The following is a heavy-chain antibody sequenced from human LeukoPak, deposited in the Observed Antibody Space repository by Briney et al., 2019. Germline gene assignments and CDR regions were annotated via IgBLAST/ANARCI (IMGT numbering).Heavy chain of an antibody. J-gene: IGHJ4*02. Sequence: GGSLRLSCAASGFSFSSYSMNWVRQAPRKGLEWVSSISSSSSYIYYADSVKGRFTISRDNAKNSLYLQMNSLRAEDTAVYYCARVTLVAGGPAGFDYWGQGTLVTVSS. CDR2: ISSSSSYI. V-gene: IGHV3-21*01. CDR1: GFSFSSYS. D-gene: IGHD2-15*01. CDR3: ARVTLVAGGPAGFDY.